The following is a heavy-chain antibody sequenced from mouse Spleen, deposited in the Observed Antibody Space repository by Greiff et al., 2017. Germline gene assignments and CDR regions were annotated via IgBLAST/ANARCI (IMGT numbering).Heavy chain of an antibody. Sequence: VQLKQSGPELVKPGASVKISCKASGYSFTDYNMNWVKQSNGKSLEWIGVINPNYGTTSYNQKFKGKATLTVDQSSSTAYMQLNSLTSEDSAVYYCSLTTATFYAMDYWGQGTSVTVSS. CDR1: GYSFTDYN. CDR2: INPNYGTT. CDR3: SLTTATFYAMDY. J-gene: IGHJ4*01. D-gene: IGHD1-2*01. V-gene: IGHV1-39*01.